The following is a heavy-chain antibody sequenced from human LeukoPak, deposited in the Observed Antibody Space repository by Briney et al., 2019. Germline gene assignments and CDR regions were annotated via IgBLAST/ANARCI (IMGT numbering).Heavy chain of an antibody. J-gene: IGHJ6*03. Sequence: GGSLRLSCAASGFTFSSYAMSWVRQAPGKGLEWVSAISGSGGSTYYADSVKGRFTISRDNSKNTLYLQMNSLRAEDTAVYYCAKNVRGVIDYYYYYMDVWGKGTTVTVSS. V-gene: IGHV3-23*01. CDR2: ISGSGGST. CDR1: GFTFSSYA. CDR3: AKNVRGVIDYYYYYMDV. D-gene: IGHD3-10*02.